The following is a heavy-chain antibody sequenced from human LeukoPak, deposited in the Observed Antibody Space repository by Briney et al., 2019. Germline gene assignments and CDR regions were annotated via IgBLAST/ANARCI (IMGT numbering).Heavy chain of an antibody. CDR1: GFTFSSYA. CDR2: ISGSGGST. J-gene: IGHJ1*01. CDR3: AKPKTPPYDCSGYYPGGFQH. V-gene: IGHV3-23*01. D-gene: IGHD3-22*01. Sequence: GGSLRLSCAASGFTFSSYAMSWVRQAPGKGLEWVSAISGSGGSTYYADSVKGRFTIPRDNSKNTLYLQMNSLRAEDTAVYYCAKPKTPPYDCSGYYPGGFQHWGQGTLVTVSS.